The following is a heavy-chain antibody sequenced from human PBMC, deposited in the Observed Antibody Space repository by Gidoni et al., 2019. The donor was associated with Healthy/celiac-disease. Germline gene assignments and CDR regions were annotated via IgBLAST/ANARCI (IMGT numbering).Heavy chain of an antibody. CDR1: GFSLSNARMG. V-gene: IGHV2-26*01. CDR3: ARIIPYYDSSGFFDY. Sequence: QVTLKESGPVLVKHTETLTLTCTVSGFSLSNARMGVSWLRQPPGKALEWLAHIFSNDEKSYSTSLTSRLTISKDTSKSQVVLTMTNMDPVDTATYYCARIIPYYDSSGFFDYWGQGTLVTVSS. CDR2: IFSNDEK. J-gene: IGHJ4*02. D-gene: IGHD3-22*01.